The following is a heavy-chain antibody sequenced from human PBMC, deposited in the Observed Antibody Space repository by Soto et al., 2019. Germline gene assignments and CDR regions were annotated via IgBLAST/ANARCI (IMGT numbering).Heavy chain of an antibody. D-gene: IGHD2-2*01. Sequence: ASVKASCKASGYSFTGYYMHCVRQAPGQGLEWMGWINPNSGGTNYAQKFQGWVTMTRDTSISTAYMELSRLRSDDTAVYYCARGLNIIVVVPDGPSPAYSWFDPWGQGTLVTVSS. CDR1: GYSFTGYY. J-gene: IGHJ5*02. CDR3: ARGLNIIVVVPDGPSPAYSWFDP. CDR2: INPNSGGT. V-gene: IGHV1-2*04.